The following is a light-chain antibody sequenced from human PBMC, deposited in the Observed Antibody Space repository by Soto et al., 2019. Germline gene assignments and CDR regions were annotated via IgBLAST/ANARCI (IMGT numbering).Light chain of an antibody. Sequence: EIVMTQSPATLSVSPGERATLSCRASQSVSSNLAWYQQKPGQAPRVLIYGASTRATCIPARFSGSGSGTEFTLTISSLKSEDFAVYYCQQYNNWPRTFGQGTKLEI. CDR2: GAS. CDR3: QQYNNWPRT. V-gene: IGKV3-15*01. CDR1: QSVSSN. J-gene: IGKJ2*01.